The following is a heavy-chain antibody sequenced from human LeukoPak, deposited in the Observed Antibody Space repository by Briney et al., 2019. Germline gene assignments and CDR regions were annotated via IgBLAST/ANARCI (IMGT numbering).Heavy chain of an antibody. Sequence: KPSETLPLTCAVYGGSFSGYYWSWICQPPGKGLEWIGEINHSGSTNYNPSLKSRVTISVDTSKNQFSLKLSSVTAADTAVYYCARGPHSGSYYLHFDYWGQGTLVTVSS. J-gene: IGHJ4*02. CDR3: ARGPHSGSYYLHFDY. V-gene: IGHV4-34*01. CDR1: GGSFSGYY. CDR2: INHSGST. D-gene: IGHD1-26*01.